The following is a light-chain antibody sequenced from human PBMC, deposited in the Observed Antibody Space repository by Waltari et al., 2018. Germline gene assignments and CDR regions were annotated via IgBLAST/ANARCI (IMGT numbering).Light chain of an antibody. Sequence: EIVMTQSPATLSVSPGERATLSCRASQSVSSNLAWYQQKPGQAPSLLIYGASTRATGIPARFSGSGSETEFTLTISSLQSEDFAVYYCQQYNNWPPYTFGQETKLEIK. V-gene: IGKV3-15*01. CDR1: QSVSSN. J-gene: IGKJ2*01. CDR2: GAS. CDR3: QQYNNWPPYT.